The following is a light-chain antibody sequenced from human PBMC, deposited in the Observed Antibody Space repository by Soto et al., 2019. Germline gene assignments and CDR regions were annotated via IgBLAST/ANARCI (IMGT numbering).Light chain of an antibody. CDR3: SSYTTSSALV. CDR2: EVI. V-gene: IGLV2-14*01. Sequence: QSALTQSAALSGSPGQSITIPCTGTSRDVGGYDYVSWYQQHPGKVPKLIIYEVIKRPSGVSHRFSGSKSGNTASLTISGLQTEDEADYYCSSYTTSSALVFGGGTKVTVL. J-gene: IGLJ2*01. CDR1: SRDVGGYDY.